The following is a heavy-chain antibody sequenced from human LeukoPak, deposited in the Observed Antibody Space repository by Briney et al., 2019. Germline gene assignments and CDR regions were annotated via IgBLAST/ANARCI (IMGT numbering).Heavy chain of an antibody. J-gene: IGHJ4*02. V-gene: IGHV3-13*01. CDR3: ATMSLGEGFRY. D-gene: IGHD2-21*01. CDR2: IGTAGDT. CDR1: GFTFSSYD. Sequence: GGSLRLSCAASGFTFSSYDMHWVRQATGKGLEWVSAIGTAGDTYYPGSVKGRFTISRENAKNSLYLQMNSLRAGDTAVYYCATMSLGEGFRYWGQGTLVTVSS.